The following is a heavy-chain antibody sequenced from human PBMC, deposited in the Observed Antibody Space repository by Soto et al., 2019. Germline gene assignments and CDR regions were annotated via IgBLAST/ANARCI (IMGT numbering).Heavy chain of an antibody. CDR1: GGSISSSSYY. D-gene: IGHD6-6*01. CDR2: IYYSGST. CDR3: ARLLEDSSSSGGWFDP. J-gene: IGHJ5*02. V-gene: IGHV4-39*01. Sequence: SETLSLTCTVSGGSISSSSYYWGWIRQPPGKGLEWIGSIYYSGSTYYNPSLKSRVTISVDTSKNQFSLKLSSVTAADTAVYYCARLLEDSSSSGGWFDPWGQGTLVTVSS.